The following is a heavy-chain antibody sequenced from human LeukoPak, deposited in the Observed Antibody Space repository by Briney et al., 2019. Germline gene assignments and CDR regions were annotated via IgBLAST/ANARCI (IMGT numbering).Heavy chain of an antibody. D-gene: IGHD4-23*01. CDR2: INSDGSST. V-gene: IGHV3-74*01. Sequence: GGSLRLSCAASGFSFSSYWMHWVRQAPGKGLVWVSRINSDGSSTTYADSVKGRFTISRDNAKNTLYLQMNSLRAEDTAVYYCAREGVLVKMVNYWGQGTLVTASS. CDR3: AREGVLVKMVNY. CDR1: GFSFSSYW. J-gene: IGHJ4*02.